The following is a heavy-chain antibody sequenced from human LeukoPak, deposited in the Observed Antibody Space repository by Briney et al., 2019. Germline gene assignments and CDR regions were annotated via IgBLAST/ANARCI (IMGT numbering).Heavy chain of an antibody. CDR1: GFTFSSYG. CDR3: ARESPMPLNNYYYYFYMDV. J-gene: IGHJ6*03. D-gene: IGHD2-2*01. CDR2: ISSRSRTI. Sequence: HPGGSLRLSCAASGFTFSSYGMSWVRQAPGKGLEWVSYISSRSRTIYYADSVKGRFTISRDNAKNSLYLQMNNLRAEDTAVYYCARESPMPLNNYYYYFYMDVWGKGTTVTVSS. V-gene: IGHV3-48*01.